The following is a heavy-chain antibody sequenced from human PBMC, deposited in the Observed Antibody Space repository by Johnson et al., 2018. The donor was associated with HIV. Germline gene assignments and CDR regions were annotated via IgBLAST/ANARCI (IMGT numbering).Heavy chain of an antibody. CDR3: ARDPELDYFDNRAFDI. V-gene: IGHV3-11*04. CDR2: ISSSGSTI. Sequence: QVHLVESGGGLVKPGGSLRLSCAASGFTFSDYDMSWIRQAPGKGLEWVSYISSSGSTIYYADSVEGRFTISRDNAKNSLYLQMDSLRAEDTAVYYCARDPELDYFDNRAFDIWGQGTMVTVSS. D-gene: IGHD3-22*01. CDR1: GFTFSDYD. J-gene: IGHJ3*02.